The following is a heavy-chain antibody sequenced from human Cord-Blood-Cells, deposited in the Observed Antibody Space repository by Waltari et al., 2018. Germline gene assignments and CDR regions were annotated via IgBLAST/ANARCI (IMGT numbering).Heavy chain of an antibody. CDR1: GYTFTGYY. Sequence: QVQLVQSGAEVKKPGASVKVSCKASGYTFTGYYMHWVRQAPGQGLEWMGRINPNSGGTNYAQKFRGRVTMTRDTSISTAYMELSRLRSDDTAVYYCARPTLLSGSYYDYWGQGTLVTVSS. V-gene: IGHV1-2*06. CDR3: ARPTLLSGSYYDY. CDR2: INPNSGGT. J-gene: IGHJ4*02. D-gene: IGHD3-10*01.